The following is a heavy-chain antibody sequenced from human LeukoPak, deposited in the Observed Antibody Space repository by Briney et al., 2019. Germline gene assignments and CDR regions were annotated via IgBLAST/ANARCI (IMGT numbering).Heavy chain of an antibody. D-gene: IGHD3-10*02. CDR3: AELGITMIGGV. CDR2: IYSGGST. Sequence: GGSLRLSCAASGFTVSSNYMSWIRQAPGKGLEWVSVIYSGGSTYYADSVKGRFTISRDNSKNTLYLQMNSLRAEDTAVYYCAELGITMIGGVWGKGTTVTISS. CDR1: GFTVSSNY. J-gene: IGHJ6*04. V-gene: IGHV3-66*01.